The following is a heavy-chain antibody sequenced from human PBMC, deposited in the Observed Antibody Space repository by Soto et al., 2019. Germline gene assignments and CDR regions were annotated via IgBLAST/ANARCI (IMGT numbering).Heavy chain of an antibody. CDR1: GVSVSSSSYY. V-gene: IGHV4-39*01. D-gene: IGHD1-26*01. Sequence: PSETLSLTCSVSGVSVSSSSYYWGWVRQPPGKGLEWIGTIYYTGRTSYSPSLKSRVTISVDTSKTQFSLNLNSVTAADTAVYYCAGRRAGGYYFDYWGQGTLVTVSS. CDR3: AGRRAGGYYFDY. CDR2: IYYTGRT. J-gene: IGHJ4*02.